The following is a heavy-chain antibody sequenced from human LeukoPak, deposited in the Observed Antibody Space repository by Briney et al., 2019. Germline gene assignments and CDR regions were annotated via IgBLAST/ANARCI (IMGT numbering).Heavy chain of an antibody. V-gene: IGHV1-8*01. CDR1: GYTFTSYD. D-gene: IGHD3-22*01. J-gene: IGHJ3*02. Sequence: ASVKVSCKASGYTFTSYDINWVRQATGQGLEWMGWMNPNSGNTGYAQKFQGRVTMTRNTSISTAYMELSSLRSEDTAVYYCARSRITMSPVGDDAFDIWGQGTMVTVSS. CDR2: MNPNSGNT. CDR3: ARSRITMSPVGDDAFDI.